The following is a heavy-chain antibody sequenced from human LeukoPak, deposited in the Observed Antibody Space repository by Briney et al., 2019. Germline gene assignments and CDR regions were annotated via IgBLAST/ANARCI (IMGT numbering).Heavy chain of an antibody. J-gene: IGHJ5*02. V-gene: IGHV1-2*02. CDR2: INPNSGGT. CDR1: GYTFTGYY. CDR3: ARGGGVDTAMVTFFRGRVTWFDP. D-gene: IGHD5-18*01. Sequence: EASVKVSCKASGYTFTGYYMHWVRQAPGQGLEWMGWINPNSGGTNYAQKFQGRVTMTRDTSIRTAYMELSRLRSDDTAVYYCARGGGVDTAMVTFFRGRVTWFDPWGQGTLVTVSS.